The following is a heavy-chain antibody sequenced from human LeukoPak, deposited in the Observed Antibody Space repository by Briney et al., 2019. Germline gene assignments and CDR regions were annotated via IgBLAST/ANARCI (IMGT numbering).Heavy chain of an antibody. CDR2: ISSSSSYI. J-gene: IGHJ4*02. CDR3: AGGAIAAAGADY. V-gene: IGHV3-21*01. Sequence: NTGGSLRLSCAASGFTFSSYSMNWVRQAPGKGLEWVSSISSSSSYIYYADSVKGRFTISRDNAKNSLYLQMNSLRAEDTAVYYCAGGAIAAAGADYWGQGTLVTVSS. CDR1: GFTFSSYS. D-gene: IGHD6-13*01.